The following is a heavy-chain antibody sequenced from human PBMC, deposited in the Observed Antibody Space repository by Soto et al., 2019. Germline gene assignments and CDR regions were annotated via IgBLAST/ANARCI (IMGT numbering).Heavy chain of an antibody. CDR3: AGVPSGVWNWFDS. CDR2: ISSSSSTI. CDR1: GFTFSSYS. Sequence: EVQLVESGGGLVQPGGSLRLSCAASGFTFSSYSMNWVRQAPGKGLEWVSYISSSSSTIYYADSVKGRFTISRDNAKNSLYLQMNSLRDEDTAVYYCAGVPSGVWNWFDSWGQGTLVTVSS. V-gene: IGHV3-48*02. D-gene: IGHD2-8*01. J-gene: IGHJ5*01.